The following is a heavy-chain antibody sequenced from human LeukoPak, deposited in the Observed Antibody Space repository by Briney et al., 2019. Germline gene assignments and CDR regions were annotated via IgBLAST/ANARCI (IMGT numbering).Heavy chain of an antibody. J-gene: IGHJ6*04. CDR3: TRQWLRVMDV. Sequence: GGSLRLSCASSGFTFTAYSMNWVRQAPGRGLEWISFISSTGHYIYYADSLKGRFTISRDNANSSFYLQISTLKAEDTAVYYCTRQWLRVMDVWGKGTTVTVSS. D-gene: IGHD6-19*01. CDR1: GFTFTAYS. V-gene: IGHV3-21*01. CDR2: ISSTGHYI.